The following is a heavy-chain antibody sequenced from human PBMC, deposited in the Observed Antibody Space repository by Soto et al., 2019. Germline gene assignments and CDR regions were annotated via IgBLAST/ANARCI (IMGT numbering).Heavy chain of an antibody. CDR3: ARYVATSPAGWFEP. D-gene: IGHD3-10*02. CDR1: GFSLTNNGEA. CDR2: ISWDDDK. J-gene: IGHJ5*02. Sequence: QITLKESGPTLVKPTQTLTLTCTFSGFSLTNNGEAVGWFRQSPGKALEWLVLISWDDDKRYNPTLRTRLSTTKDTSKNQVVLTLTKMDPVDTATYYCARYVATSPAGWFEPWGQGIPVTVSS. V-gene: IGHV2-5*02.